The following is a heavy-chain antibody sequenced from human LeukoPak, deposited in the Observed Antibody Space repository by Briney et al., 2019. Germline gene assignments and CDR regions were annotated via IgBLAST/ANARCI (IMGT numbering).Heavy chain of an antibody. CDR1: GYTFTDYY. V-gene: IGHV1-2*06. CDR3: AREENCSGGSCYYY. Sequence: ASVKVSFKTSGYTFTDYYMHWVRQAPGQGREWMGRINPNSGDTNYAQKFQGRVTMTRDTSISAAYMELSRLKSDDTAVYYCAREENCSGGSCYYYWGQGTLVTVSS. CDR2: INPNSGDT. D-gene: IGHD2-15*01. J-gene: IGHJ4*02.